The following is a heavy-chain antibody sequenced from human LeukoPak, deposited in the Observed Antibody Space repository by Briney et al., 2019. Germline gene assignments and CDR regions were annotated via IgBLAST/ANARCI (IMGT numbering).Heavy chain of an antibody. Sequence: ASVKVSCKASGYTYTSYGISWVRQAPGQGLEWMGWISAYNGNTKYAQKLQGRVTMTTDTSTSTAYMELRSLRPDDTAVYYCARDRGIAARPQYFDYWGQGTLVTVSS. CDR3: ARDRGIAARPQYFDY. J-gene: IGHJ4*02. D-gene: IGHD6-6*01. V-gene: IGHV1-18*01. CDR1: GYTYTSYG. CDR2: ISAYNGNT.